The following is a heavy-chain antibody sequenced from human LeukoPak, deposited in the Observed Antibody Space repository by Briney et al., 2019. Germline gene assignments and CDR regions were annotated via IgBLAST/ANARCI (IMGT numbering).Heavy chain of an antibody. D-gene: IGHD2-21*01. CDR2: IYYTGST. CDR1: GGSIRSYY. CDR3: ASVSEGSIDY. V-gene: IGHV4-59*01. J-gene: IGHJ4*02. Sequence: PSETLSLTCSASGGSIRSYYWSWIRQPPGKGLEWIGYIYYTGSTNYNLSLKSRVTISVDTSKKQFSLKLSSVTAADTAVYYRASVSEGSIDYWGQGTLVTVSS.